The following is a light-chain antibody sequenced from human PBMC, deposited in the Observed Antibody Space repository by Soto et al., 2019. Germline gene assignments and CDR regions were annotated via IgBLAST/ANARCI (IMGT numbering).Light chain of an antibody. V-gene: IGLV1-44*01. CDR2: ANN. Sequence: QSVLTQPPSASGTPGQRVTISCSGSSSNIGSNAVNWYQHLPGTAPKLLIDANNQRPSGVPDRFSGSKSGTSGSLTISGLQSEDEADYYCAAWDDSLNGRWVFGGGTQLTVL. J-gene: IGLJ3*02. CDR1: SSNIGSNA. CDR3: AAWDDSLNGRWV.